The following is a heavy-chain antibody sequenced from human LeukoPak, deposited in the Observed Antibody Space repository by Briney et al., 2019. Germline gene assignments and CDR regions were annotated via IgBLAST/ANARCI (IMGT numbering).Heavy chain of an antibody. Sequence: PGGSLRLSCAASGLKFSDYAMSWFRQAPGKGLEWVADVSKTGDVTYYAASVTGRFSISRDNSRDTLYLHMASLRAEDTAVYHCAKRELLGNWYFEVWGRGTLVIVSS. J-gene: IGHJ2*01. CDR1: GLKFSDYA. CDR2: VSKTGDVT. CDR3: AKRELLGNWYFEV. D-gene: IGHD3-10*01. V-gene: IGHV3-23*01.